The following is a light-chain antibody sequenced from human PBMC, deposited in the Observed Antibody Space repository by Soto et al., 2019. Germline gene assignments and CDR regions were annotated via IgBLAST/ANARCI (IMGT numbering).Light chain of an antibody. CDR3: NSYAGSNNGV. J-gene: IGLJ3*02. Sequence: QSALTQPPSASGSPGQSVTISCTGTSSDVGGYNYVSWYQQHPGKAPNLMIYEVSTRPSGVPDRFSGSKSGNTASLTVSGLQAEDEADYYCNSYAGSNNGVFGGGTKLTVL. CDR1: SSDVGGYNY. CDR2: EVS. V-gene: IGLV2-8*01.